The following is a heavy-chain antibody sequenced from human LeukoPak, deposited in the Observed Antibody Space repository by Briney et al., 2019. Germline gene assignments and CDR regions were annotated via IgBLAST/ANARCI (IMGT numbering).Heavy chain of an antibody. CDR1: GFTFSSYW. CDR3: ARGGWLTGYYFDY. Sequence: PGGSLRLSCAASGFTFSSYWMHWVRQAPGKGLVWVSRINSDGSSTSYADSVKGRFTISRDNAKNTPYLQMNSLRAEDTAVHYCARGGWLTGYYFDYWGQGTLVTVSS. J-gene: IGHJ4*02. V-gene: IGHV3-74*01. CDR2: INSDGSST. D-gene: IGHD7-27*01.